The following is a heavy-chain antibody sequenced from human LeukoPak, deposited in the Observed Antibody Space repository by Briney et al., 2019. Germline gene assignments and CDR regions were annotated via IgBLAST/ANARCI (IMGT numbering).Heavy chain of an antibody. CDR1: GFSFNGYY. J-gene: IGHJ4*02. CDR3: ARGLGLPAL. V-gene: IGHV4-34*01. D-gene: IGHD4-11*01. CDR2: INHSGTT. Sequence: SETLSLTSAVYGFSFNGYYWSWIRQAPGKGREGSGEINHSGTTNYNPSLKSRVTISVDTSKNQFSLKLSSVTAADTAVYYCARGLGLPALWGQGTLVTVSS.